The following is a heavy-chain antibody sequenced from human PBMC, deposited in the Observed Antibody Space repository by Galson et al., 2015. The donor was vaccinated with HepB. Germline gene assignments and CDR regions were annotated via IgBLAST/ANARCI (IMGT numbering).Heavy chain of an antibody. CDR1: GFTFSSYA. CDR3: AKEMENYDFWSGYYNYMDV. D-gene: IGHD3-3*01. V-gene: IGHV3-23*01. CDR2: ISGSGGST. J-gene: IGHJ6*03. Sequence: SLRLSCAASGFTFSSYAMSWVRQAPGKGLEWVSAISGSGGSTYYADSVKGRFTISRDNSKNTLYLQMNSLRAEDTAVYYCAKEMENYDFWSGYYNYMDVWGKGTTVTVSS.